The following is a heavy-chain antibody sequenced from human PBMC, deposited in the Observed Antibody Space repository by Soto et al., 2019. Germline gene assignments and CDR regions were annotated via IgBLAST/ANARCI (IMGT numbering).Heavy chain of an antibody. J-gene: IGHJ4*02. CDR1: GGTFSSYA. V-gene: IGHV1-3*01. CDR3: ARDPGIAAAGIFDY. Sequence: ASVKVSCKASGGTFSSYAMHRVRQAPGQRLEWMGWINAGNGNTKYSQKFQGRVTITRDTSASTAYMELSSLRSEDTAVYYCARDPGIAAAGIFDYWGQGTLVTVSS. D-gene: IGHD6-13*01. CDR2: INAGNGNT.